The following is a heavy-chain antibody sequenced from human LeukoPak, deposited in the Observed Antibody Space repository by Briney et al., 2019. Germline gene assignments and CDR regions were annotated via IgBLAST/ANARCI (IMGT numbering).Heavy chain of an antibody. D-gene: IGHD3-10*01. Sequence: GGSLRLSCAASGFTFSSYSMNWVRQAPGKGLEWVSYISSSSSTIYYADSVKGRFTISRDNAKNSLYLQMNSLRAEDTAVYYCARLFSSITMVRGVHTARYYFDYWGQGTLVTVSS. CDR1: GFTFSSYS. CDR2: ISSSSSTI. J-gene: IGHJ4*02. CDR3: ARLFSSITMVRGVHTARYYFDY. V-gene: IGHV3-48*01.